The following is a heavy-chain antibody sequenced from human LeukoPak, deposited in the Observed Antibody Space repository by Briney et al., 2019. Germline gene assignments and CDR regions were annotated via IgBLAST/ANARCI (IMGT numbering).Heavy chain of an antibody. Sequence: PGGSLRLSCAASGFTFSSYSMNWVRQAPGKGLEWVSYISSSSSTIYYADSVKGRFTISRDNAKNSLYLQMNSLRAEDTAVYYCAREKNDYSNYIDYWGQGTLVTVSS. D-gene: IGHD4-11*01. V-gene: IGHV3-48*01. CDR3: AREKNDYSNYIDY. CDR1: GFTFSSYS. CDR2: ISSSSSTI. J-gene: IGHJ4*02.